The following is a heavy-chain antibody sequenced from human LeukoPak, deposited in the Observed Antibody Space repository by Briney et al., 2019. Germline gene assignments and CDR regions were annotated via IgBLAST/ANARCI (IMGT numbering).Heavy chain of an antibody. D-gene: IGHD3-22*01. CDR1: GFTFGSYW. CDR3: ARGLYDSSGYFYY. CDR2: ISSDGSST. J-gene: IGHJ4*02. V-gene: IGHV3-74*01. Sequence: GESLRLSCAASGFTFGSYWIHWVRQAPGKGLVWVSRISSDGSSTTYADSVKGRFTISRDNAKNTLYLQMNSLRAEDTAVYYCARGLYDSSGYFYYWGQGTLVTVSS.